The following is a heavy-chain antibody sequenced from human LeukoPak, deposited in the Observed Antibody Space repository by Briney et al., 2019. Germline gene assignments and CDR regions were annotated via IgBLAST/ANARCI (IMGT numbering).Heavy chain of an antibody. Sequence: GGSLRLSCVASGFIFSNYEMNWVRPAPGKGLEWVSYISSSGSTIDYADSVKGRFTISRDNAKKSLYLQMNSLRAEDTAVYYCARSFDSWGQGTQVTVSS. CDR3: ARSFDS. J-gene: IGHJ4*02. CDR2: ISSSGSTI. D-gene: IGHD4-17*01. V-gene: IGHV3-48*03. CDR1: GFIFSNYE.